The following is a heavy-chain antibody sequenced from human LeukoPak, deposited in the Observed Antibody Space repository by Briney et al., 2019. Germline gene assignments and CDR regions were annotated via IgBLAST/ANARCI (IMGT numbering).Heavy chain of an antibody. CDR2: ISSDGTYT. CDR1: GFTFSSHL. V-gene: IGHV3-74*01. CDR3: ARAKEGMTSILGFGY. J-gene: IGHJ4*02. D-gene: IGHD2-21*02. Sequence: GGSLRLSCAASGFTFSSHLMHWVRQAPGKGLVWVSRISSDGTYTNYADSVRGRFTISRDNAKNTLYLQMNSLRAEDTAVYYCARAKEGMTSILGFGYWGQGTLVTVSS.